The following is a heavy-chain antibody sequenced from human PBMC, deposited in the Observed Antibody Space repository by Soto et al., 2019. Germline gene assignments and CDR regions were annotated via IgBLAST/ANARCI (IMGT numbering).Heavy chain of an antibody. CDR1: GGTFSSYA. V-gene: IGHV1-69*13. D-gene: IGHD4-4*01. CDR3: ASPGHGDRLQFFLY. J-gene: IGHJ4*02. Sequence: ASVKVSCKASGGTFSSYAISWVRQAPGQGLGWMGGIIHIFGTANYAQKFQGRVTITADESTSTAYMELSSLRSEDTAVYYCASPGHGDRLQFFLYWGQGTLVSVSS. CDR2: IIHIFGTA.